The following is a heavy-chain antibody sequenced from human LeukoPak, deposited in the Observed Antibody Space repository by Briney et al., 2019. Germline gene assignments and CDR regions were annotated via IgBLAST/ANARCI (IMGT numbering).Heavy chain of an antibody. CDR2: ISYDGSNK. J-gene: IGHJ4*02. Sequence: GSLRLSCAASGFTFSSYAMHWVRQAPGKGLEWVAVISYDGSNKYYADSVKGRFTISRDNSKNTLYLQMNSLRAEDTAVYYCARDLQPLSSGPLDYWGQGTLVTVSS. CDR3: ARDLQPLSSGPLDY. CDR1: GFTFSSYA. V-gene: IGHV3-30*04. D-gene: IGHD6-19*01.